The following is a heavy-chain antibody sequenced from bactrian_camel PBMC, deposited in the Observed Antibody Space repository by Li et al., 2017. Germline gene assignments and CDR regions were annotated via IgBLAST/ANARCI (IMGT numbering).Heavy chain of an antibody. CDR3: ATSPSWAKFGEAYSN. V-gene: IGHV3-2*01. J-gene: IGHJ4*01. CDR1: GYTFCT. CDR2: IDSVTRNT. Sequence: HVQLVESGGGSVQAGGSLRLSCAASGYTFCTGWFRQAPGKEREGVATIDSVTRNTYFADSVKGRFTISEHNAKNTLYLQMDSLKPEDTAMYYCATSPSWAKFGEAYSNWGRGTQVTVS. D-gene: IGHD2*01.